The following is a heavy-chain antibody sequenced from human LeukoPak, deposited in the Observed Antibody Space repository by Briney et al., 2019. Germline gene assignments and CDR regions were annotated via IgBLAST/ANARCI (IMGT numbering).Heavy chain of an antibody. D-gene: IGHD6-19*01. CDR3: ASAIAVAGPYFDY. CDR1: GFTFTTSG. J-gene: IGHJ4*02. Sequence: GGSLRLSCVASGFTFTTSGMLWVRQAPGKGLEWVAVISYDGSNKYYADSVKGRFTISRDNSKNTLYLQMNSLRAEDTAVYYCASAIAVAGPYFDYWGQGTLVTVSP. V-gene: IGHV3-30*19. CDR2: ISYDGSNK.